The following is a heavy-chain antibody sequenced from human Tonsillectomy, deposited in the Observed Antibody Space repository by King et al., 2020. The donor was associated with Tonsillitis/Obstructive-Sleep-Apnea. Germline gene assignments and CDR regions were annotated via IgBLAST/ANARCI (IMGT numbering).Heavy chain of an antibody. CDR2: IYYSGST. J-gene: IGHJ4*02. Sequence: QLQESGPGLVKPSETLSLTCTVSGGSISSYYWSWIRQPPGKGLEWIGYIYYSGSTNYNPSLKSRVTISVDTSKNQFSLKLSSVTAADTAVYYCARHGYSSSWSHVDYWGQGTLVTVSS. V-gene: IGHV4-59*08. CDR3: ARHGYSSSWSHVDY. CDR1: GGSISSYY. D-gene: IGHD6-13*01.